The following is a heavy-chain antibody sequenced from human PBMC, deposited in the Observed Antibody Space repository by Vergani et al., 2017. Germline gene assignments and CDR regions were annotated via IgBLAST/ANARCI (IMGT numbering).Heavy chain of an antibody. CDR3: ARHKDGHPNTYYYDSSDQGNFDY. Sequence: EVQLVESGGGLVQPGGSLRLSCAASGFTVSSNYMSWVRQAPGKGLEWVSVIYSGGSKYYADSVKGRFTISRDNSKNTLYLQMNSLRAEDTAVYYCARHKDGHPNTYYYDSSDQGNFDYWGQGTLVTVSS. D-gene: IGHD3-22*01. V-gene: IGHV3-66*04. CDR2: IYSGGSK. J-gene: IGHJ4*02. CDR1: GFTVSSNY.